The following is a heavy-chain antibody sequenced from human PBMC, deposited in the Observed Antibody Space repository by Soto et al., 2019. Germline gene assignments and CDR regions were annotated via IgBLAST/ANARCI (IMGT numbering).Heavy chain of an antibody. CDR3: AKCMQAYWNYDAHHI. Sequence: GGSLRLSCAASGFTFSTYSMTWVRQAPGKGLEWVAHITATGGNTYYADSVRGRFAISRDTSGNTLYLQMNSLRAEDTALYYCAKCMQAYWNYDAHHIWGQGTMVTVSS. V-gene: IGHV3-23*01. CDR2: ITATGGNT. CDR1: GFTFSTYS. D-gene: IGHD1-7*01. J-gene: IGHJ3*02.